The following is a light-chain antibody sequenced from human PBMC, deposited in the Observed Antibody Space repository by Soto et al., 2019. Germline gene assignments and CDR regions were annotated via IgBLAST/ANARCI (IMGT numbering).Light chain of an antibody. Sequence: EIVLTQSPATLSLSPGERATLSCRASQSVNSYLFWYQQKPGQVPRLLIYDTSNRATGIPARFSGSGSGTDFTLTISSLEPEDFAVYYCQHRSNWPPGFGQGTRLEIK. CDR1: QSVNSY. CDR2: DTS. J-gene: IGKJ5*01. CDR3: QHRSNWPPG. V-gene: IGKV3-11*01.